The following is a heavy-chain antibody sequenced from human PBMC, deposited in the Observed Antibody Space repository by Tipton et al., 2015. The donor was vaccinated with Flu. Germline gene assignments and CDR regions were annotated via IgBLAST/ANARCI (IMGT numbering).Heavy chain of an antibody. D-gene: IGHD3-3*01. Sequence: GSLRLSCTASGFTFRTYTMSWVRQAPGKGLEWVSVIGDDGITTFYADSVRGRFTISRDNSRNTLFLQMNSPRVEDTAVYYCARDPNPRFCRRTDCSDYWGQGALVTVSS. V-gene: IGHV3-23*01. J-gene: IGHJ4*02. CDR2: IGDDGITT. CDR1: GFTFRTYT. CDR3: ARDPNPRFCRRTDCSDY.